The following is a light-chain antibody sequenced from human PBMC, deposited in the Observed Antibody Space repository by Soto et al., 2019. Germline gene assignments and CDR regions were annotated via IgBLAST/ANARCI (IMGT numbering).Light chain of an antibody. CDR1: QSVSSSH. CDR3: QQYVTSAIT. J-gene: IGKJ5*01. Sequence: EIVVTQSPATLSLSPGERATLSCRPSQSVSSSHLAWYQHKPGQAPRLLIYAASSRATGIPDRFSGSGSGTDFTLTISRLEPEDFAMYYCQQYVTSAITFGQGTRL. CDR2: AAS. V-gene: IGKV3-20*01.